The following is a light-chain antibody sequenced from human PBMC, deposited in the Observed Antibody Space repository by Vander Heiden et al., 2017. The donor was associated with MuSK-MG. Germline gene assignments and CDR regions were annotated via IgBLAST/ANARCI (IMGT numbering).Light chain of an antibody. CDR3: QRYYSAPHT. CDR1: QGIRDY. CDR2: AAS. J-gene: IGKJ4*01. Sequence: DIQMTQSPSSLSASVGDSVTITCRASQGIRDYLAWYQQKPGKVPTLLIYAASILQPGVPSRFSGSGSGTDFTLTISSLQPEDVATYYCQRYYSAPHTFGGGTKVEIK. V-gene: IGKV1-27*01.